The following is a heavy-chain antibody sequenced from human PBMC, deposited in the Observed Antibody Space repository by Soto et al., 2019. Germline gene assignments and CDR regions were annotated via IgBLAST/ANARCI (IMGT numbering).Heavy chain of an antibody. J-gene: IGHJ6*02. D-gene: IGHD1-7*01. V-gene: IGHV3-30-3*01. CDR1: AFTFSSYA. CDR2: ISYDGSNK. Sequence: LXLSCAASAFTFSSYAMHWVRQAPVKGLEWVAVISYDGSNKYYADSVKGRFTISRDNSKNTLYLQMNSLRAEDTAVYYCARDLITGTTGYYYYGMDVWGQGTTVTVS. CDR3: ARDLITGTTGYYYYGMDV.